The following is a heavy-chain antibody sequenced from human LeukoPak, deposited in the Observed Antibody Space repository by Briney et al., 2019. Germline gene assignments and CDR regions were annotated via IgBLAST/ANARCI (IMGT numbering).Heavy chain of an antibody. V-gene: IGHV3-30*18. CDR3: AKIRTAVVVVAAYWT. Sequence: GGSLRLSCAASGFTFSSYGMHWVRQAPGKGLEWVAVISYDGSNKYYADSVKGRFTISRDNSKNTLYLQMNSLRAEDTAVYYCAKIRTAVVVVAAYWTWGQGTLVTVSS. D-gene: IGHD2-15*01. J-gene: IGHJ4*02. CDR2: ISYDGSNK. CDR1: GFTFSSYG.